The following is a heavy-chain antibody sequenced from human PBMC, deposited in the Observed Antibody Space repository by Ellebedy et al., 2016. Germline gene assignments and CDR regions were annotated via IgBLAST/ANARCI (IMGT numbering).Heavy chain of an antibody. Sequence: ASVKVSXXASGYTFTSYGISWVRQAPGQGLEWMGWISAYNGNTNYAQKLQGRVTMTTDTSTSTAYMELRSLRSDDTAVYYCARERGRGVVTNFDYWGQGTLVTVSS. V-gene: IGHV1-18*01. CDR3: ARERGRGVVTNFDY. CDR2: ISAYNGNT. CDR1: GYTFTSYG. D-gene: IGHD4-23*01. J-gene: IGHJ4*02.